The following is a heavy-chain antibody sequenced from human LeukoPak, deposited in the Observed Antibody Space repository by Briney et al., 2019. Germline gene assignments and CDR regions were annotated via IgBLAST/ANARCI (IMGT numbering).Heavy chain of an antibody. V-gene: IGHV3-21*01. D-gene: IGHD3-16*01. Sequence: GGSLRLSCAASGFTFSSYSMNWVRQAPGKGLEWVSSISSSSSYIYYADSVKGRFTISRDNAKNSLYLQMNRLRAEETAVYYCARGARSGDDWGGYFDYWGQGTLVTVSS. CDR3: ARGARSGDDWGGYFDY. CDR2: ISSSSSYI. J-gene: IGHJ4*02. CDR1: GFTFSSYS.